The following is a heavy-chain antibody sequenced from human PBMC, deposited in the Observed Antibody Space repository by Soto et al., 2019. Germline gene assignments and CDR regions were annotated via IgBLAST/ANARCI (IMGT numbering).Heavy chain of an antibody. V-gene: IGHV3-48*03. CDR3: ARVGGTGAFDY. Sequence: ESGGGLVQPGGSLRLSCAASGFTFSSYEMNWVRQAPGKGLEWVSYISSSGSTIYYADSVKGRFTISRDNAKNSLYLQMNSLRAEDTAVYYCARVGGTGAFDYWGQGTLVTVSS. CDR2: ISSSGSTI. CDR1: GFTFSSYE. D-gene: IGHD3-16*01. J-gene: IGHJ4*02.